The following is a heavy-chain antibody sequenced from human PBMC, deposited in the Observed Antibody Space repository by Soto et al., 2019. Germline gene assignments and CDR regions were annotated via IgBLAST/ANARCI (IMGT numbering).Heavy chain of an antibody. CDR2: INPSGGST. V-gene: IGHV1-46*01. Sequence: GASVKVSCKASGYTFTSYYMHWVRQAPGQGLEWMGIINPSGGSTSYAQKFQGRVTMTRDTSTSTVYMELSSLRSEDTAVYYCARGSIVVVVAAENWFDPWGQGTLVTVSS. CDR1: GYTFTSYY. D-gene: IGHD2-15*01. CDR3: ARGSIVVVVAAENWFDP. J-gene: IGHJ5*02.